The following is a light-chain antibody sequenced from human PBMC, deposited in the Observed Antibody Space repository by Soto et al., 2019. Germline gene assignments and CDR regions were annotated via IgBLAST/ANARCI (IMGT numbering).Light chain of an antibody. Sequence: QSALTQPPSASGSPGQSVTISCAGTSSDVGSYFYVSWYQQHPGKAPKLMIYEVTKRSSGVPDRVSGSKSGNTASLTVSGLQVEDEADYFCSIYAGGNSVIFGGGTKLTVL. V-gene: IGLV2-8*01. CDR3: SIYAGGNSVI. CDR1: SSDVGSYFY. CDR2: EVT. J-gene: IGLJ2*01.